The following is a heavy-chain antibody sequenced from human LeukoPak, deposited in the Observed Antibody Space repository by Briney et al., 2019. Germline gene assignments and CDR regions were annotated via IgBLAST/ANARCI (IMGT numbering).Heavy chain of an antibody. CDR1: GDSISGYY. CDR2: IYYSGST. Sequence: PETLSLTCTVSGDSISGYYWSWIRQPPGKGLEWIGYIYYSGSTNYNPSLKSRVTISVDTSKNQFSLKLSSVTAADTAVYYCAREIYSGSLYFDYWGQGTLVTVSS. CDR3: AREIYSGSLYFDY. J-gene: IGHJ4*02. V-gene: IGHV4-59*01. D-gene: IGHD1-26*01.